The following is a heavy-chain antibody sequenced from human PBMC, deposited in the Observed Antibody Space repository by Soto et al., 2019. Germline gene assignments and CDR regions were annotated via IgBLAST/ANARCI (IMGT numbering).Heavy chain of an antibody. Sequence: QVQLVQSGVEVEKPGASVKVSCKASGYTFTSYGVSWVRQAPGQGLEWMGWISGYNGNTNYAQKFQGRVTMTTDTSTSKAYMELRSRRSDDTAVYYCARDVPTVTTGGPDYWGQGTLVTVSS. J-gene: IGHJ4*02. V-gene: IGHV1-18*01. CDR1: GYTFTSYG. D-gene: IGHD4-17*01. CDR2: ISGYNGNT. CDR3: ARDVPTVTTGGPDY.